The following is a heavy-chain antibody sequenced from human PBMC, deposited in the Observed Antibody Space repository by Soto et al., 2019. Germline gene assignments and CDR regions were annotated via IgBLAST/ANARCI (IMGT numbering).Heavy chain of an antibody. CDR1: GGSINTGSFF. CDR2: FYYTGST. Sequence: PSETLSLTCNVSGGSINTGSFFWSWIRQHPGKGLEWIGYFYYTGSTYYNPSLESRVTITADTSQNQLYLRLTSVTAADTAVYYCARAKFYRGVMDQFDYWGQGTPVT. CDR3: ARAKFYRGVMDQFDY. V-gene: IGHV4-31*03. D-gene: IGHD3-10*01. J-gene: IGHJ4*02.